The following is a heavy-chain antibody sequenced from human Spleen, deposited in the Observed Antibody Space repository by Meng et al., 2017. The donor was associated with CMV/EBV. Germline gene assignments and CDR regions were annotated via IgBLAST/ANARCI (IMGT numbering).Heavy chain of an antibody. CDR3: AKARDYYDSSGLYYFDY. CDR2: INTDESSR. D-gene: IGHD3-22*01. Sequence: GGSLRLSCAASGFTLSSHWMHWVRQVPGKGLVWVSRINTDESSRTYADSVKGRFTISRDNSKNTLYLQMNSLRAEDTAVYYCAKARDYYDSSGLYYFDYWGQGTLVTVSS. J-gene: IGHJ4*02. V-gene: IGHV3-74*01. CDR1: GFTLSSHW.